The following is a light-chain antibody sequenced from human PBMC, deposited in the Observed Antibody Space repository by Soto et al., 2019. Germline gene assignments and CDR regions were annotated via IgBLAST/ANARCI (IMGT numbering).Light chain of an antibody. CDR3: QQYNNSPPYT. V-gene: IGKV3-15*01. CDR2: GAS. CDR1: QSVSSN. J-gene: IGKJ2*01. Sequence: EIVMTQSPATLSLSPGERATLSCRASQSVSSNFAWYQQKPGQAPRLLIYGASTRATGIPARFSGSGSGTEFTLTISSLESEDFAVYYCQQYNNSPPYTFGQGTKLEIK.